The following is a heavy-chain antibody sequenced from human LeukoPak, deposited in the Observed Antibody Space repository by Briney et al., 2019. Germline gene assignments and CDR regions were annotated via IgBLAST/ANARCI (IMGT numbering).Heavy chain of an antibody. CDR3: ARDPAWFGELIFDY. D-gene: IGHD3-10*01. CDR1: GGTFSSYA. J-gene: IGHJ4*02. CDR2: IIPILGIA. V-gene: IGHV1-69*04. Sequence: SVKVSCKASGGTFSSYAISWVRQAPGQGLEWRGRIIPILGIANYAQKFQGRVTITADKSTSTAYMELSSLRSEDTAVYYCARDPAWFGELIFDYWGQGTLVTVSS.